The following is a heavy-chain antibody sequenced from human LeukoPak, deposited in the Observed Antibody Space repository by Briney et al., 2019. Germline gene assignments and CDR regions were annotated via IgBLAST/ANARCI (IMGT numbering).Heavy chain of an antibody. J-gene: IGHJ6*02. V-gene: IGHV3-48*01. D-gene: IGHD2-21*02. CDR3: ARDIYCGGDCYNGMDV. Sequence: GGSLRLSCAASGFTFSSYAMSRVRQAPGKGLEWVSYISSSSSTIYYADSVKGRFTISRDNAKNSLYLQMNSLRAEDTAVYYCARDIYCGGDCYNGMDVWGQGTTVTVSS. CDR2: ISSSSSTI. CDR1: GFTFSSYA.